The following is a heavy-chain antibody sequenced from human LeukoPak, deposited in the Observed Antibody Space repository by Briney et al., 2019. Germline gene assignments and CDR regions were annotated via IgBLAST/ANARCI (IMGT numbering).Heavy chain of an antibody. D-gene: IGHD1-26*01. V-gene: IGHV4-59*01. J-gene: IGHJ4*02. Sequence: SETLSPTCTVSGGSISSYYWSWIWQPPGKGLEWIGYIYYSGSTNYNPSLKSRVTISVDRSKNQFSLKLSSVTAADTAVYYCARGSYSVDYWGQGTLVTVSS. CDR1: GGSISSYY. CDR3: ARGSYSVDY. CDR2: IYYSGST.